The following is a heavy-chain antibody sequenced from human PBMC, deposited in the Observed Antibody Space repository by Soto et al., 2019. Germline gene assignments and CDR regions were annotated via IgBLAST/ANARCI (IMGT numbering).Heavy chain of an antibody. V-gene: IGHV3-7*04. Sequence: GGSLRLSCAASGFTFSSYWMSWVRQAPGKGLEWVANIKQDGSEKYYVDSVKGRFTISRDNAKNSLYLQMNSLRAEDTAVYYCARETHEAVAGTFDPWGQGTLVTVSS. CDR3: ARETHEAVAGTFDP. CDR2: IKQDGSEK. D-gene: IGHD6-19*01. J-gene: IGHJ5*02. CDR1: GFTFSSYW.